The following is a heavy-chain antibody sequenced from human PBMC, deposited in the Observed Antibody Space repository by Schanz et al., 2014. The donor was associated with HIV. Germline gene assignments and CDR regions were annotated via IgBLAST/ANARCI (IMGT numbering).Heavy chain of an antibody. CDR3: ARSNYDILRERAYYYYYGLDV. V-gene: IGHV1-18*01. Sequence: QVHLVQSGAEMKKPGASVKVSCKASGYTFTSYGISWVRQAPGQGLEWMGWISAYNGNIFYPKELRGRVTMTTDTSTTTASMELRSLTSDDTAVYFCARSNYDILRERAYYYYYGLDVWGQGTTVTVSS. J-gene: IGHJ6*02. D-gene: IGHD3-9*01. CDR2: ISAYNGNI. CDR1: GYTFTSYG.